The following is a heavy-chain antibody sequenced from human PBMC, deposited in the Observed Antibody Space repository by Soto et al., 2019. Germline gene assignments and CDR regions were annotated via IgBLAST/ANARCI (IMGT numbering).Heavy chain of an antibody. Sequence: SETPSLTCTVSGGSISSYYWSWIRQPPGKGLEWIGYIYYSGSTNYNPSLRSRVTISVDTSKNQFSLKLSSVTAADTAVYYCASVTRTCISTSCYSYYYGLAVSAQGTTVPVSS. CDR2: IYYSGST. J-gene: IGHJ6*02. CDR3: ASVTRTCISTSCYSYYYGLAV. D-gene: IGHD2-2*01. V-gene: IGHV4-59*13. CDR1: GGSISSYY.